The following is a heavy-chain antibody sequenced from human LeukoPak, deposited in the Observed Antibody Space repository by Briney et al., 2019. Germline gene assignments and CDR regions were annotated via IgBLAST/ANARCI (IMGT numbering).Heavy chain of an antibody. D-gene: IGHD3-16*02. CDR2: INHSGST. J-gene: IGHJ4*02. CDR3: ARHRDDYVWGSYRHPAPTNHFDY. CDR1: GYSISSGYY. Sequence: SETLSLTCTVSGYSISSGYYWGWIRQPPGKGLEWIGEINHSGSTNYNPSLKSRVTISVDTSKNQFSLKLSSVTAADTAVYYCARHRDDYVWGSYRHPAPTNHFDYWGQGTLVTVSS. V-gene: IGHV4-38-2*02.